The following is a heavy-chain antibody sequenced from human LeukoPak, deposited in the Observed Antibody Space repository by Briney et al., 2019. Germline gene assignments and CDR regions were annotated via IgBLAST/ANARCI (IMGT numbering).Heavy chain of an antibody. J-gene: IGHJ5*02. D-gene: IGHD6-13*01. Sequence: GGSLRLSCAASGFTFSSYSMNWVRQAPGKGLEWVSYISSSSSTIYYADSVKGRFTISRDNAKNSLYLQMNSLRDEDTAVYYCAGEDSSSWYWGVDPWGQGTLVTVSS. V-gene: IGHV3-48*02. CDR3: AGEDSSSWYWGVDP. CDR1: GFTFSSYS. CDR2: ISSSSSTI.